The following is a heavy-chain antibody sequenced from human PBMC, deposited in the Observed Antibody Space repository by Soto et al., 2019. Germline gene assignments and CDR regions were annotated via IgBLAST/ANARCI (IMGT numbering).Heavy chain of an antibody. Sequence: GESLKISCKGSGYSLTSYWISWVRQMPGKGLEWMGRIDPSDSYTNYSPSFQGHVTISADKSISTAYLQWSSLKASDTAMYYCARNLFTGYYYDSSGYYADYWGQGTLVTVSS. J-gene: IGHJ4*02. V-gene: IGHV5-10-1*01. CDR1: GYSLTSYW. CDR3: ARNLFTGYYYDSSGYYADY. CDR2: IDPSDSYT. D-gene: IGHD3-22*01.